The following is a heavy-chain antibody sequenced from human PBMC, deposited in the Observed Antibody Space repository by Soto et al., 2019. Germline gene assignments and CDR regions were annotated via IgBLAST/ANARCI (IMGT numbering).Heavy chain of an antibody. CDR2: INAGNGNT. CDR1: GYTFTSYA. Sequence: QVQLVQSGAEEKKPGASVKVSCKASGYTFTSYAMHWVRQAPGQRLEWMGWINAGNGNTKYSQKFQGRVTITRDTPASTAHMEPSSLRSEVWAQYSSATDPRYYGIDVWSQGTTVTVSS. V-gene: IGHV1-3*05. J-gene: IGHJ6*02. CDR3: ATDPRYYGIDV.